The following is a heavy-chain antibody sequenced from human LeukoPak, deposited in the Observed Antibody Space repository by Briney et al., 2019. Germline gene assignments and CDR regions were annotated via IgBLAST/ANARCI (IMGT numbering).Heavy chain of an antibody. J-gene: IGHJ4*02. D-gene: IGHD6-19*01. CDR2: ISAYNGNT. V-gene: IGHV1-18*01. CDR3: AREDEEAIAVAGGIDY. Sequence: ASVKVSCKAFGYIFTSYGISCGRQAPGQGLEWMGWISAYNGNTNYAQKLQGRVTMTTDTSTSTAYMELRSLRSDDTAVYYCAREDEEAIAVAGGIDYWGQGTLVTVSS. CDR1: GYIFTSYG.